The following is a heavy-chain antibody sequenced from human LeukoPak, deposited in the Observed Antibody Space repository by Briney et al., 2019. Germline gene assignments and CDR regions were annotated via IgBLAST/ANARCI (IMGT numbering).Heavy chain of an antibody. CDR1: GFTFDDYA. D-gene: IGHD6-6*01. J-gene: IGHJ6*02. Sequence: QAGGSLRLSCAASGFTFDDYAIHWVRQAPGKGLEWVSGISWNSGSIGYADSVKGRFTISRDNAKSSLYLQMNSLRAEDTALYYCAKDTARLYYYYGMDVWGQGTTVTVSS. CDR3: AKDTARLYYYYGMDV. V-gene: IGHV3-9*01. CDR2: ISWNSGSI.